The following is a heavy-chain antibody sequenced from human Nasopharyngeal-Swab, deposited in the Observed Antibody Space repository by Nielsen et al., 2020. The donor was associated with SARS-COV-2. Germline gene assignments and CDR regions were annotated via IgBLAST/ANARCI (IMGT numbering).Heavy chain of an antibody. CDR3: ARVGGRTSPMGS. CDR1: GFTFRDYW. CDR2: IKQDGSEK. V-gene: IGHV3-7*01. Sequence: GESLKFSCVASGFTFRDYWMSWVRQAPARGLEWVASIKQDGSEKNYVDSVKGRFTISRDNAKNSLFLQMDSLRTEDAAFYYCARVGGRTSPMGSWGQGTLVTVSS. D-gene: IGHD3-10*01. J-gene: IGHJ4*02.